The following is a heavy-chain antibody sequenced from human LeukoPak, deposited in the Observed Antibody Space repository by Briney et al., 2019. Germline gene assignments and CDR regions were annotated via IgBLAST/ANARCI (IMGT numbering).Heavy chain of an antibody. V-gene: IGHV3-53*01. CDR2: IYSGGNT. Sequence: GGSLRLSCAASGFTVSSNYTSWVRQAPGKGLEWVSVIYSGGNTYYADSVKGRFTISRDNSKNTLYLQMNSLRAEDTAVYYCARDVGYTYGSPVYYGMDVWGQGTTVTVSS. CDR3: ARDVGYTYGSPVYYGMDV. CDR1: GFTVSSNY. D-gene: IGHD5-18*01. J-gene: IGHJ6*02.